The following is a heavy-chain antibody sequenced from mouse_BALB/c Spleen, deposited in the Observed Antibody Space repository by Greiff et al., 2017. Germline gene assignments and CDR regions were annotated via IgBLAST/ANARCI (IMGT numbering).Heavy chain of an antibody. CDR1: GFTFSSFG. V-gene: IGHV5-17*02. J-gene: IGHJ4*01. Sequence: EVMLVESGGGLVQPGGSRKLSCAASGFTFSSFGMHWVRQAPEKGLEWVAYISSGSSTIYYADTVKGRFTISRDNPKNTLFLQMTSLRSEDTAMYYCARGGNYVRDYAMDYWGQGTSVTVSS. D-gene: IGHD2-1*01. CDR2: ISSGSSTI. CDR3: ARGGNYVRDYAMDY.